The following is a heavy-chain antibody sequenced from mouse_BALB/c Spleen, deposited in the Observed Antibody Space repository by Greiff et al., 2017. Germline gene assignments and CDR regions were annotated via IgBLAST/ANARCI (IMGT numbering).Heavy chain of an antibody. Sequence: QVQLQQHGAELVRPGASVKLSCKASGYTFTSYWINWVKQRPGQGLEWIGNIYPSDSYTNYNQKFKDKATLTVDKSSSTAYMQLSSPTSEDSAVYYCTRGGYGSSYDYAMDYWGQGTSVTVSS. CDR1: GYTFTSYW. CDR2: IYPSDSYT. V-gene: IGHV1-69*02. CDR3: TRGGYGSSYDYAMDY. J-gene: IGHJ4*01. D-gene: IGHD1-1*01.